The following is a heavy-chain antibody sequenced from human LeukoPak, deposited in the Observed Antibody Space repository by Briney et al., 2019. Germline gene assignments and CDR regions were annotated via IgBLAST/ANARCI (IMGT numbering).Heavy chain of an antibody. V-gene: IGHV2-5*02. Sequence: SGPTLVQPTQTLTLTCTLSGFSIATTGVGVGWVRQSPGKALEWHAVIYWDDDKRYSPSLRNRVTIAKDSSNDRVILIVTNMDPMDTATYYCAHRPPGKISGWDNCYFDTWSPGTLVTVSS. D-gene: IGHD6-19*01. J-gene: IGHJ4*02. CDR3: AHRPPGKISGWDNCYFDT. CDR2: IYWDDDK. CDR1: GFSIATTGVG.